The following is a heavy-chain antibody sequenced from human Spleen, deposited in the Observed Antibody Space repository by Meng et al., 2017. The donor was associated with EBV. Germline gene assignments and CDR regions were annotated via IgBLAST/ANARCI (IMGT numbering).Heavy chain of an antibody. CDR3: ARDLYDSSGSTFDY. CDR1: GYTFTTYA. Sequence: QVQRVQSGAGVGQPGASAKVSCKASGYTFTTYAMHWVRQAPGQRLEWMGWINADNGDTKYSQRFQGRVTITRDTSASTAYMELSSLRSEDTAVYYCARDLYDSSGSTFDYWGQGTLVTVSS. D-gene: IGHD3-22*01. V-gene: IGHV1-3*01. J-gene: IGHJ4*02. CDR2: INADNGDT.